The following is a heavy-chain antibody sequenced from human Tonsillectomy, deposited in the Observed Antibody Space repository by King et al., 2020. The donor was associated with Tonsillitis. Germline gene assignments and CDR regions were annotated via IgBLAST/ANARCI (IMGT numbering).Heavy chain of an antibody. V-gene: IGHV3-64D*06. CDR3: VTDPSMIVVVPDAFDI. J-gene: IGHJ3*02. Sequence: VQLVESGGGLVQPGGSLRLSCSASGFTFSSYAMHWVRQAPGKGLEYVSAISSNGGSTYYADSVKGRVTISRDNSKNTLYLQMSSLRAEDTAVYYCVTDPSMIVVVPDAFDIWGQGTMVTVSS. CDR1: GFTFSSYA. CDR2: ISSNGGST. D-gene: IGHD3-22*01.